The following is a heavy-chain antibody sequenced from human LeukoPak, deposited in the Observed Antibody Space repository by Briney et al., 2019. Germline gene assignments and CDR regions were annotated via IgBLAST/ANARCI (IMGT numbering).Heavy chain of an antibody. CDR2: IYYSGYT. Sequence: PSETLSLTCTVSGGSISTSYWSWIRQPPGKGLEWIGYIYYSGYTNYNPSLKSRVTMSVDTSKNQFSLKLSSVTAPDTAVYYCARGQSTGTTAQPDYWGQGTLVTVSS. J-gene: IGHJ4*02. CDR3: ARGQSTGTTAQPDY. V-gene: IGHV4-59*01. CDR1: GGSISTSY. D-gene: IGHD1-1*01.